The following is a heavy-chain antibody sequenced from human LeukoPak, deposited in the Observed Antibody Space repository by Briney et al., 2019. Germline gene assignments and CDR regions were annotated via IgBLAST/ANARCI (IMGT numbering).Heavy chain of an antibody. D-gene: IGHD5-12*01. J-gene: IGHJ4*02. CDR3: ARDRGYSNYYDY. V-gene: IGHV3-30*01. Sequence: YYADSVKGRFTISKDSSKNTLDLQMNSLRTEDTAVYYCARDRGYSNYYDYWGQGTLVTVSS.